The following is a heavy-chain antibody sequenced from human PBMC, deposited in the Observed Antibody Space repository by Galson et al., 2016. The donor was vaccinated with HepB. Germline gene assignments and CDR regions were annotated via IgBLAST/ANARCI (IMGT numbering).Heavy chain of an antibody. D-gene: IGHD3-10*01. CDR1: GFTFNRHM. V-gene: IGHV3-21*01. J-gene: IGHJ4*02. CDR2: ISGSGDYT. Sequence: SLRLSCAASGFTFNRHMMSWVRQAPGKGLEWVSSISGSGDYTHYADSVKGRFTISRDNANNSLYVEMNSLRAEDTAVYYCASSYGSGSYWSLWGQGTLVTVSA. CDR3: ASSYGSGSYWSL.